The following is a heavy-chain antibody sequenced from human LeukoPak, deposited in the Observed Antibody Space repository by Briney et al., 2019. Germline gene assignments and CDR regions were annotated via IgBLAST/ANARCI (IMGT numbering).Heavy chain of an antibody. CDR1: GGSISSSSYY. D-gene: IGHD1-26*01. V-gene: IGHV4-39*07. J-gene: IGHJ4*02. Sequence: KPSETLSLTCTVSGGSISSSSYYWGWIRQPPGKGLEWIGSIYYSGSTYYNPSLKSRVTISVDTSKNQFSLKLSSVTAADTAVYYCAREPFIVGAIHSILFDYWGQGTLVTVSS. CDR3: AREPFIVGAIHSILFDY. CDR2: IYYSGST.